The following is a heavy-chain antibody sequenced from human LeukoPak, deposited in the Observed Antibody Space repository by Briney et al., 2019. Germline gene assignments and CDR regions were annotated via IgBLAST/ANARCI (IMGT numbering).Heavy chain of an antibody. J-gene: IGHJ5*02. CDR2: IYFSGST. V-gene: IGHV4-59*08. CDR1: GGSINSYY. CDR3: ARSIAVAGNWFDP. D-gene: IGHD6-19*01. Sequence: SETLSLTCTVSGGSINSYYWSWVRQPPGKGLEWIGYIYFSGSTNYNPSLKSRVTISIDTSKKQLSLKLSSVTAADTAVYYCARSIAVAGNWFDPWGQGTLVTVSS.